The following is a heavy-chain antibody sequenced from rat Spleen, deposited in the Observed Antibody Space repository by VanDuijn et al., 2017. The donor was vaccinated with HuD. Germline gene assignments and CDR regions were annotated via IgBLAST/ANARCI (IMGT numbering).Heavy chain of an antibody. D-gene: IGHD5-1*01. J-gene: IGHJ1*01. CDR2: VSSDGVNT. CDR3: ARHSELGYWYFDF. Sequence: EVQLVETGGGLVQPGKSLKLSCVASGFTFSRYWMYWVRQAPGKGLEWVSSVSSDGVNTYYPDSVKGRFTISRDNAKSTLYLQMDSLRSEDTATYYCARHSELGYWYFDFWGPGTMVTVSS. V-gene: IGHV5-58*01. CDR1: GFTFSRYW.